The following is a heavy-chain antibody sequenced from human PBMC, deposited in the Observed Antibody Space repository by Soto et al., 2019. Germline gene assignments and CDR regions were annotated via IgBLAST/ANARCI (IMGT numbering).Heavy chain of an antibody. CDR1: GGSNSNYY. J-gene: IGHJ3*02. Sequence: SETLSLTCTVSGGSNSNYYWSWIRQHPGKGLEWIGHISYSGSTYYSPSLKSRLFMSIDTSTNHFSLKLTSVSAADTAVYYCAREGGGADAFDIWGQGTMVTVSS. V-gene: IGHV4-59*06. D-gene: IGHD2-21*01. CDR2: ISYSGST. CDR3: AREGGGADAFDI.